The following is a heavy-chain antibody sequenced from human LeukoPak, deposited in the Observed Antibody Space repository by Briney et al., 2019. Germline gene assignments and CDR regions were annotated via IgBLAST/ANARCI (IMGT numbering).Heavy chain of an antibody. V-gene: IGHV3-30*18. CDR1: GFTFSSYG. Sequence: PGRSLRLSCAASGFTFSSYGMHWVRQAPGKGLEWVAVISYDGSNKYYADSVKGRFTISRDNSKNTLYLQMNSLRAEDTAVYYCAKEVGPSHHDFWSGYYNHYYYYGMDVWGQGTTVTVSS. J-gene: IGHJ6*02. CDR3: AKEVGPSHHDFWSGYYNHYYYYGMDV. D-gene: IGHD3-3*01. CDR2: ISYDGSNK.